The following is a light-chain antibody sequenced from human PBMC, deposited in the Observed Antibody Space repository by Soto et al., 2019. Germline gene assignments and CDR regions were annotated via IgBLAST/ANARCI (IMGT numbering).Light chain of an antibody. Sequence: IQLTQSPCSLSASVGDRVTITCRASQGISSYLGWYQQKPGKAPNLLIYDASTLHSGVPSRFSGDGSGTDFTLTISSLQPEDFATYYCQQVNVYPSTFGGGTKVEIK. CDR3: QQVNVYPST. V-gene: IGKV1-9*01. J-gene: IGKJ4*01. CDR2: DAS. CDR1: QGISSY.